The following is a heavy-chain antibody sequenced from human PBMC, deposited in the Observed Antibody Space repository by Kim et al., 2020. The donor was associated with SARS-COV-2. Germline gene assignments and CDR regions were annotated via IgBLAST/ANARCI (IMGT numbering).Heavy chain of an antibody. CDR1: GFSLSTSGMC. V-gene: IGHV2-70*11. Sequence: SGPTLVNPTQTLTLTCTFSGFSLSTSGMCVSWIRQPPGKALEWLARIDWDDDKYYSTSLKTRLTISKDTSKNQVVLTMTNMDPVDTATYYCARMNPPHYDILTDQSGAFDIWGQGTMVTVSS. J-gene: IGHJ3*02. D-gene: IGHD3-9*01. CDR2: IDWDDDK. CDR3: ARMNPPHYDILTDQSGAFDI.